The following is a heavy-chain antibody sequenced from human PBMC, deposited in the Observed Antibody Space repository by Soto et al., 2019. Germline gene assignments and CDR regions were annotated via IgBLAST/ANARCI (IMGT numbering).Heavy chain of an antibody. CDR1: GFTFSMYW. D-gene: IGHD3-10*02. Sequence: PGSSLRLSCAASGFTFSMYWMHQVRQVPGKGPEWVSRINDDGISTNYADSVKGRFTISRDNAKNTLYPQRNALRVEDTAVYYCPRGHRSTSTCTGAFWGQGTLVTVSS. CDR3: PRGHRSTSTCTGAF. CDR2: INDDGIST. V-gene: IGHV3-74*01. J-gene: IGHJ4*02.